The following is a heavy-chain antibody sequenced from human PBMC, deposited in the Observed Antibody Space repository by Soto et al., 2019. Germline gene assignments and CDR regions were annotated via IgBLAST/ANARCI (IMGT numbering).Heavy chain of an antibody. CDR1: GFTFSSYA. Sequence: EVQLLESGGGLVQPGGSLRLSCAASGFTFSSYAMSWVRQAPGKGLEWVSAISGSGGSTYYADSVKGRFTISRDNSKNTLYLQMDSERAEDTAVYYCAEGHMIVVVNPYFDYWGQGTLVTVSP. V-gene: IGHV3-23*01. CDR3: AEGHMIVVVNPYFDY. D-gene: IGHD3-22*01. CDR2: ISGSGGST. J-gene: IGHJ4*02.